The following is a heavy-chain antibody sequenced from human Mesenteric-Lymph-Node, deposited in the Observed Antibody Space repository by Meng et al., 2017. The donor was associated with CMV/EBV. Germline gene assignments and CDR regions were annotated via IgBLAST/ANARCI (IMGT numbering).Heavy chain of an antibody. CDR3: AGRYCSSTSCPEGGMDV. Sequence: SVKVSCKASVGTFSSYAISWVRQAPGQGLEWMGGIIPIFGTANYAQKFQGRVTITTDESTSTAYMELSSLRSEDTAVYYCAGRYCSSTSCPEGGMDVWGQGTTVTVSS. V-gene: IGHV1-69*05. CDR2: IIPIFGTA. J-gene: IGHJ6*02. D-gene: IGHD2-2*01. CDR1: VGTFSSYA.